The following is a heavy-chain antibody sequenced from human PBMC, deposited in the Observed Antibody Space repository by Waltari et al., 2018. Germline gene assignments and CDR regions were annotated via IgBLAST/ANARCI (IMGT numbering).Heavy chain of an antibody. CDR1: GFNFDDYA. V-gene: IGHV3-43D*03. Sequence: EVQLVESGGLVVQPGGSLRLSCAASGFNFDDYAMYWVRQAPGKSLEWVSFINWDASFVDYGDSVKGRIIVSRDNRKNSLYLQFNSLQPEDTALYYCARERNSLYYYAMDVWGQGTTVTVSS. J-gene: IGHJ6*02. CDR3: ARERNSLYYYAMDV. CDR2: INWDASFV.